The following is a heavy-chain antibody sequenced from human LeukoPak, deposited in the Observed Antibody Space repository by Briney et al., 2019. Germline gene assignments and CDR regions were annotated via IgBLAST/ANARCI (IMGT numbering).Heavy chain of an antibody. CDR1: GGSISSYY. CDR2: IHSSGST. CDR3: ARVAPNYYGVDV. V-gene: IGHV4-4*07. Sequence: PSETLSLTCIVSGGSISSYYWNWIRQPAGKGLEWIGRIHSSGSTNYNPSLESRVVMSVDTSKNQFSLKLSSVTAADTAVYRCARVAPNYYGVDVWGQGTTVTVS. J-gene: IGHJ6*02.